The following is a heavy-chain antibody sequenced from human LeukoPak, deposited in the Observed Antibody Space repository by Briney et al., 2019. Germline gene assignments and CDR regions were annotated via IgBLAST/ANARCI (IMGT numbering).Heavy chain of an antibody. CDR1: GGSISSYY. J-gene: IGHJ5*02. CDR3: ARGIAVAGTRWFDP. CDR2: IYYSGST. Sequence: SETLSFTCTVSGGSISSYYWSWIRQPPGKGLEWIGYIYYSGSTNYNPSLKSRVTISVDTSKNQFSLKLSSVTAADTAVYYCARGIAVAGTRWFDPWGQGTLVTVSS. V-gene: IGHV4-59*01. D-gene: IGHD6-19*01.